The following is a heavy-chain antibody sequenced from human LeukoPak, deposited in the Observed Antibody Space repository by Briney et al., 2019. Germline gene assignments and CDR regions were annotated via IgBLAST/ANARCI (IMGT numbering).Heavy chain of an antibody. D-gene: IGHD2-2*03. CDR3: ARVGSGGWFDP. Sequence: SETLSLTCAVYGGSFSGYYWSWIRQPPGKGLEWIGEIYHSGSTNYNPSLKSRVTISVDKSKNQFSLKLCSVTAADTAVYYCARVGSGGWFDPWGQGTLVTVSS. CDR2: IYHSGST. CDR1: GGSFSGYY. J-gene: IGHJ5*02. V-gene: IGHV4-34*01.